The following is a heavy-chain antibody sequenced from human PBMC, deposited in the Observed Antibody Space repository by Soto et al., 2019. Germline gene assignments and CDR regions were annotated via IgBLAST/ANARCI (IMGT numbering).Heavy chain of an antibody. CDR1: GGSFSGYY. Sequence: PQTLSLTCAVYGGSFSGYYWSWIRQPPGKGLEWIGEINHSGSTNYNPSLKSRVTISVDTSKNQFSLKLSSVTAADTAVYYCARWELRTSTYGAYDGMDVWGQGTTVTVSS. D-gene: IGHD1-26*01. J-gene: IGHJ6*02. CDR3: ARWELRTSTYGAYDGMDV. CDR2: INHSGST. V-gene: IGHV4-34*01.